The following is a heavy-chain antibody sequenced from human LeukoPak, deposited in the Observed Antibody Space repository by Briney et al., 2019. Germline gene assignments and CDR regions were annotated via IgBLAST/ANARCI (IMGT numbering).Heavy chain of an antibody. CDR2: ISSSSSYI. CDR1: GFTFSSYS. J-gene: IGHJ4*02. V-gene: IGHV3-21*01. CDR3: ARDSREGVYQLLDPHFDY. Sequence: PGGSLRLSCAASGFTFSSYSMNWVRQAPGKGLEWVSSISSSSSYIYYADSVKGRFTISRDNAKNSLYLQMNSLRAEDTAVYYCARDSREGVYQLLDPHFDYWGQGTLVTVSS. D-gene: IGHD2-2*01.